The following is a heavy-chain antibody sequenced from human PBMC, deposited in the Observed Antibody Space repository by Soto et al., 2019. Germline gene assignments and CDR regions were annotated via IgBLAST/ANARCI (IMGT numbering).Heavy chain of an antibody. D-gene: IGHD2-2*01. V-gene: IGHV1-3*01. CDR2: INAGSGNT. CDR1: GYTSTNYG. J-gene: IGHJ4*02. Sequence: GASVKVSCKASGYTSTNYGMHWVRQAPGQRLEWMGWINAGSGNTKYSQKFQGRITITRDTSASTVYMELSSLRSEDTAVYYCANDIIVIPGHTGLDYCGEGALVTVSS. CDR3: ANDIIVIPGHTGLDY.